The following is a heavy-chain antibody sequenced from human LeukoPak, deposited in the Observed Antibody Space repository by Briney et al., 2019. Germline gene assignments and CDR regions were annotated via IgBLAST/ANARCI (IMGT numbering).Heavy chain of an antibody. CDR2: MRNVGNDK. CDR3: ATDFNWAWNY. Sequence: PGGSLRLSCVVSGFRLSTYGMHWVRQAPGKGLEWVSFMRNVGNDKYYAQSVKGRFTISRDDSKNTQYLQMNSLRGEDTAVYYCATDFNWAWNYWGQGTLVTVSS. CDR1: GFRLSTYG. V-gene: IGHV3-30*02. J-gene: IGHJ4*02. D-gene: IGHD7-27*01.